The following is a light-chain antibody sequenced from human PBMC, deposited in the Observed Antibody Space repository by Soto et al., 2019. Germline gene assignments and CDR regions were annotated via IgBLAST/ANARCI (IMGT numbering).Light chain of an antibody. CDR3: QQYGNAPIT. CDR2: GAS. Sequence: ETVLTPSPGTLSLSPVEGATLSCRATQAVYSSLLAWYQQKPGQAPRLLIYGASSRATGIPDRFSGSGSGTDFTLSISRLEVEDFAVYHCQQYGNAPITFGQGTRLEIK. J-gene: IGKJ5*01. V-gene: IGKV3-20*01. CDR1: QAVYSSL.